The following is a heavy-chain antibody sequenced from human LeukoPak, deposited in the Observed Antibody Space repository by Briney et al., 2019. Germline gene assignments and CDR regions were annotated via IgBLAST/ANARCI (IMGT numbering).Heavy chain of an antibody. J-gene: IGHJ4*02. CDR1: GVTFSKNG. D-gene: IGHD3-16*01. Sequence: GGSLRLSCAASGVTFSKNGMTWVRQAPGKGLEWVSIISDSGGSTFYVASVKGRFTISRDNSRNTLFLQMNSLRAEDTALYYCAIWGADHGCLYWGQGTLVTVSS. V-gene: IGHV3-23*01. CDR3: AIWGADHGCLY. CDR2: ISDSGGST.